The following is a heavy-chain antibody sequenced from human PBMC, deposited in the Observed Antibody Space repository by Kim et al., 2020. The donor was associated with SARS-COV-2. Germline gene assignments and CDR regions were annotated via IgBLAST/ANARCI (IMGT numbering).Heavy chain of an antibody. CDR1: GFTFSSYD. CDR3: ARGGGVTTVTHTHYFDY. D-gene: IGHD4-17*01. J-gene: IGHJ4*02. CDR2: IGTAGDT. Sequence: GGSLRLSCAASGFTFSSYDMHWVRQATGKGLEWVSAIGTAGDTYYPGSVKGRFTISRENAKNSLYLQMNSLRAGDTAVYYCARGGGVTTVTHTHYFDYWGQGTLVTVSS. V-gene: IGHV3-13*04.